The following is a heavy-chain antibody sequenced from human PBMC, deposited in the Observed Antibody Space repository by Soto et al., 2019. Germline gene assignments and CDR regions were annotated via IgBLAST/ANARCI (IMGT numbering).Heavy chain of an antibody. CDR3: ARGPGGPDGPGDY. D-gene: IGHD2-15*01. Sequence: QVQLVQSEAEVKKPGASVKVSCKASGYTFTSYAMHWVRQAPGQRLEWMGWINAGNGKTKYSQKFQGRVTITRDTSASTAYMEQSSLRSEDTDVYYCARGPGGPDGPGDYWGQGTLVTVSS. CDR2: INAGNGKT. V-gene: IGHV1-3*01. J-gene: IGHJ4*02. CDR1: GYTFTSYA.